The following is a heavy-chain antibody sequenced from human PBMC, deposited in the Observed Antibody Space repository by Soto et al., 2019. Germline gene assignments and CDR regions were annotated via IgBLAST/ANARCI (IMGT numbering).Heavy chain of an antibody. CDR3: ASDISTT. J-gene: IGHJ5*02. Sequence: QVQLVQSGAEVKKPGASVKVSCKASGYTFTSHDINWMRQATGQGLEWMGWMNPNSGHTNYAQKFQGRVTMTRDTSISTAYMELTNLRSEDTDIYYCASDISTTWGQGTLVTVSS. CDR2: MNPNSGHT. D-gene: IGHD2-2*01. V-gene: IGHV1-8*01. CDR1: GYTFTSHD.